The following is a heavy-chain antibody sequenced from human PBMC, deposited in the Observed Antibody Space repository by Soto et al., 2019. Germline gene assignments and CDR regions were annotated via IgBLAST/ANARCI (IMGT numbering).Heavy chain of an antibody. V-gene: IGHV1-18*01. Sequence: ASVKVSCKASGYTFTSYGISWVRQAPGQGLEWMGWISAYNGNTNYAQKLQGRVTMTTDTSTSTAYMELRSLRSDDTAVYYCARATTPDYDILTGYYYFDYCGQGTLVTVSS. J-gene: IGHJ4*02. CDR3: ARATTPDYDILTGYYYFDY. CDR1: GYTFTSYG. D-gene: IGHD3-9*01. CDR2: ISAYNGNT.